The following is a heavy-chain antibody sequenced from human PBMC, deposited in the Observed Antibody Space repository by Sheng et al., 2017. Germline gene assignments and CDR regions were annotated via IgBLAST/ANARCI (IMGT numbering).Heavy chain of an antibody. D-gene: IGHD2-15*01. Sequence: QVQLQESGPGLVKPSETLSLTCAVSGYSISSGYYWGWIRQPPGKGLEWIGSIYHSGSTYYNPSLKSRVTISVDTSKNQFSLKLSSVTAADTAVYYCARATVVMDYFDYWGQGTLVTVSS. CDR2: IYHSGST. V-gene: IGHV4-38-2*01. CDR3: ARATVVMDYFDY. J-gene: IGHJ4*02. CDR1: GYSISSGYY.